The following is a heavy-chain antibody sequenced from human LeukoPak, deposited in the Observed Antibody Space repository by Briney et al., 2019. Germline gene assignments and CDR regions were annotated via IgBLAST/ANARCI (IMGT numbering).Heavy chain of an antibody. J-gene: IGHJ4*02. CDR3: ARVNIIREHDFWSGPFYYFDY. CDR1: GGSISSGDYY. CDR2: SYCSRSS. D-gene: IGHD3-3*01. V-gene: IGHV4-30-4*01. Sequence: PSETLSLTCTVSGGSISSGDYYWIWIRQPPGKDLEWIGYSYCSRSSYYNPSLKSRVTISVDTSKDQFSLKLSSVTAADTAVYYCARVNIIREHDFWSGPFYYFDYWGQGTLVTVSS.